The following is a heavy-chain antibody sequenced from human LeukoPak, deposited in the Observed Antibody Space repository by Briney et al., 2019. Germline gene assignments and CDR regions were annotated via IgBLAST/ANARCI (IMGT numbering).Heavy chain of an antibody. Sequence: GGSLRLSCAASGFTFSNAWMRWVRQAPGKGREWVGRIKSKTDGGTTVYAAPVKGRFTISRDDSKNTLYLQMNSLRAEDTAVYYCAKDLNSSGWYDYWGQGTLVTVSS. CDR1: GFTFSNAW. CDR2: IKSKTDGGTT. J-gene: IGHJ4*02. D-gene: IGHD6-19*01. CDR3: AKDLNSSGWYDY. V-gene: IGHV3-15*01.